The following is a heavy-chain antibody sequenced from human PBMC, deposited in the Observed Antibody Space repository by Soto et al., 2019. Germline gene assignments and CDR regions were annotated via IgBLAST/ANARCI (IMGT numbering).Heavy chain of an antibody. V-gene: IGHV4-59*04. CDR1: GGSISNYS. D-gene: IGHD5-12*01. CDR3: AASCVGCRGFNYYGMDV. CDR2: IYHSGST. J-gene: IGHJ6*02. Sequence: TSETLSLTCTVSGGSISNYSWSWIRQPPGKGLEWIGYIYHSGSTYYNPSLKSRVTISVDRSKNQFSLKLSSVTAADTAVYYCAASCVGCRGFNYYGMDVWGQGTTVTVSS.